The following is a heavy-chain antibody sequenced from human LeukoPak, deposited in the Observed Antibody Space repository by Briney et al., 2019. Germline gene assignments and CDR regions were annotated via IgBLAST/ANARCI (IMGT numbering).Heavy chain of an antibody. V-gene: IGHV3-48*03. CDR3: ARLGSYYDGRGAFDI. J-gene: IGHJ3*02. CDR2: ISSSGSTI. Sequence: GGSLRLSCAASGFTFSSYEMNWVRQVPGEGLDWVSYISSSGSTIYYADSVKGRFTISRDNAKNSLYLQMNSLRAEDTAVYYCARLGSYYDGRGAFDIWGQGTMVPVSS. D-gene: IGHD3-22*01. CDR1: GFTFSSYE.